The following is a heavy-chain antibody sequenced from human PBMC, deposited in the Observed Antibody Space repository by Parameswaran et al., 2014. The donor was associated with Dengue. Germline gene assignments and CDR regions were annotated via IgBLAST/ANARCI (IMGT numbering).Heavy chain of an antibody. CDR2: INPNSGGT. J-gene: IGHJ6*02. CDR3: ARDRSYYGMDV. V-gene: IGHV1-2*06. Sequence: WVRQAPGQGLEWMGRINPNSGGTNYAQKFQGRVTMTRDTSISTAYMELSRLRSDDTAVYYCARDRSYYGMDVWGQGTTVTVSS. D-gene: IGHD6-6*01.